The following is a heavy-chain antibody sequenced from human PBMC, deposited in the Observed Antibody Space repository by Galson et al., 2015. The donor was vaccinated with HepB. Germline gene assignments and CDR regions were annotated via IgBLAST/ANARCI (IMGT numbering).Heavy chain of an antibody. CDR1: GFTFDGYT. D-gene: IGHD3/OR15-3a*01. J-gene: IGHJ4*02. CDR2: ITWDGANR. V-gene: IGHV3-43*01. CDR3: AKAFGTGYYEFDY. Sequence: SLRLSCEASGFTFDGYTMHWVRQPPGKGLEWVSIITWDGANRYYGDSVKGRFTISRDNSKNSLYLQMDSLRTEDNALYYCAKAFGTGYYEFDYWGRGTLVTVS.